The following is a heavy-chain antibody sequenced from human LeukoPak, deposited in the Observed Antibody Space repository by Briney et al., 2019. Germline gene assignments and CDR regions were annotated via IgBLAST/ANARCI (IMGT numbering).Heavy chain of an antibody. CDR1: GFTVTSNF. D-gene: IGHD1-7*01. J-gene: IGHJ4*02. Sequence: HPGGSLRLSCAVSGFTVTSNFMSWVRQAPGKGLEWVSVMYDRGDTYYADSVKGRFTVSRDTSKNTLFLQLNNVGAEDTAVYYCAGRRADTWNFCFVYWGQGTLVTVSS. CDR2: MYDRGDT. CDR3: AGRRADTWNFCFVY. V-gene: IGHV3-66*02.